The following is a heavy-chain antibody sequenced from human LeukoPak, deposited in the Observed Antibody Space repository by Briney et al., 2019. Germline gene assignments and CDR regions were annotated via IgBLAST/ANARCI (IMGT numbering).Heavy chain of an antibody. J-gene: IGHJ3*02. CDR2: ISGSGAST. CDR1: RFTFSSYA. Sequence: GGSLRLSCAASRFTFSSYAMSWVRQAPGEGLQWVSGISGSGASTNYADSVKGRFTVSRDSSKNTLYLQMNSLRAEDTAVYYCARHSSGWYGDAFDIWGQGTMVTVSS. CDR3: ARHSSGWYGDAFDI. V-gene: IGHV3-23*01. D-gene: IGHD6-19*01.